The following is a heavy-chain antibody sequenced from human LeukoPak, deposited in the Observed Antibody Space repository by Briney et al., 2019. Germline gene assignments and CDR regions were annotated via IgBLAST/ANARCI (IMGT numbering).Heavy chain of an antibody. CDR2: ISGSGGST. Sequence: PGGSLRLSCAASGFTFSSYAMSWVRQAPGKGLEWVSAISGSGGSTYYADSVKGRFTISRDSSKNTLYLQMNSLRAEDTAVYYCARSGGGYCSSTSCYTNPYYYYGMDVWGQGTTVTVSS. CDR3: ARSGGGYCSSTSCYTNPYYYYGMDV. V-gene: IGHV3-23*01. D-gene: IGHD2-2*02. CDR1: GFTFSSYA. J-gene: IGHJ6*02.